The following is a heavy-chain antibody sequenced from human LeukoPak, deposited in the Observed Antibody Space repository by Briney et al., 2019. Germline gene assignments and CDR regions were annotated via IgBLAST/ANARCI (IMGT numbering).Heavy chain of an antibody. CDR1: GGSISSFY. D-gene: IGHD1-26*01. Sequence: SETLSLTCTVSGGSISSFYWSCIRQPPGKGLEWIGYMYYGGSPNYNPSLKGRVITSLDTSKKQFSLKLNSVTTADTAVYYCVTGRYSYGWYDPWGQGILVIVSS. CDR2: MYYGGSP. CDR3: VTGRYSYGWYDP. J-gene: IGHJ5*02. V-gene: IGHV4-59*13.